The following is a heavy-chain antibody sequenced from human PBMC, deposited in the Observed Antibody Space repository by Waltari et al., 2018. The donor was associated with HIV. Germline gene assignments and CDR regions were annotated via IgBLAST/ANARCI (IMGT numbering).Heavy chain of an antibody. Sequence: EVQLVESGGDLVQQGRALRHSCTASGFTFGVYAMSWFRQAPGKGLEWVGFIRRKAYGGTTEHAASVKGRFTISRDDSKNIANLQMNSLKTEDTGVYFCSRGHVPDGYGMDVWGQGTTVTVSS. CDR3: SRGHVPDGYGMDV. J-gene: IGHJ6*02. CDR1: GFTFGVYA. CDR2: IRRKAYGGTT. D-gene: IGHD2-2*01. V-gene: IGHV3-49*03.